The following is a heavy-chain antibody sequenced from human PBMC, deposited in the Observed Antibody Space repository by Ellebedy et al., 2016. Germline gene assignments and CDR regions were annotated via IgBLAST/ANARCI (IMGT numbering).Heavy chain of an antibody. V-gene: IGHV3-53*01. D-gene: IGHD1-14*01. CDR2: MYGGGTE. Sequence: GGSLRLSXAVSGFSVTSNDMSWVRQAPGRGLELVSLMYGGGTEYYADSVKGRFTITRDNSKNTLYLQMSGLEVGDSALYYCVTRHNGAFDFWGQGTTVTVSS. CDR3: VTRHNGAFDF. J-gene: IGHJ3*01. CDR1: GFSVTSND.